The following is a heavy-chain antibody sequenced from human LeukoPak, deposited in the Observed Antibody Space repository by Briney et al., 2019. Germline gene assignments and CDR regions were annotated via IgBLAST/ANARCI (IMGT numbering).Heavy chain of an antibody. CDR3: AREYNGGLDY. J-gene: IGHJ4*02. V-gene: IGHV3-74*01. D-gene: IGHD5-12*01. CDR1: GFTFSNYW. Sequence: GGSLRLSCAASGFTFSNYWMHRVRQTPGKGLVWVANIETDGTTIHYADSVKGRFTISRDNAENTVYLQMNSLRAEDTGVYHCAREYNGGLDYWGQGTLVTVSS. CDR2: IETDGTTI.